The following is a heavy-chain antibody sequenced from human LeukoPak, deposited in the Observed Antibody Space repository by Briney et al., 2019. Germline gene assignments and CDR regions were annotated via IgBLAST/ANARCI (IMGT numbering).Heavy chain of an antibody. V-gene: IGHV3-23*01. D-gene: IGHD1-26*01. CDR2: ISGSGGST. J-gene: IGHJ5*02. CDR1: GFTFSSYA. CDR3: AKDYSGSYYGLFDP. Sequence: GGSLRPSCAASGFTFSSYAMSWVRQAPGKGLEWVSAISGSGGSTYYADSVKGRFTISRDNSKNTLYLQMNSLRAEDTAVYYCAKDYSGSYYGLFDPWGQGTLVTVSP.